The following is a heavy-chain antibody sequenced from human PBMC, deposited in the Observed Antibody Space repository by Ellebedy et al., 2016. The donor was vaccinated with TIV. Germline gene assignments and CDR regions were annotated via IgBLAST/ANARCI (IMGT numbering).Heavy chain of an antibody. V-gene: IGHV6-1*01. CDR2: TYYRSKWYT. Sequence: MPSETLSLTCAISGDSVSSDTGAWNWIRQSPSRGLEWLGRTYYRSKWYTDYAVSVKSRITINPDTSKNQFSLQLNSGTPEDSALYYCAREYNTAYDYWGQGTLVTVSS. CDR3: AREYNTAYDY. D-gene: IGHD1-14*01. CDR1: GDSVSSDTGA. J-gene: IGHJ4*02.